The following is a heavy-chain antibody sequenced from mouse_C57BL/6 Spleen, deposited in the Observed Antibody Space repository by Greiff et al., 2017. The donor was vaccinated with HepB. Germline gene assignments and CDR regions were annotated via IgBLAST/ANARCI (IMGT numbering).Heavy chain of an antibody. CDR1: GYTFTDYE. D-gene: IGHD2-5*01. Sequence: QVQLKQSGAELVRPGASVTLSCKASGYTFTDYEMHWVKQTPVHGLEWIGAIDPETGGTAYNQKFKGTAILTADKSSSTAYMELRSLTSEDSAVYYCTGYSNSPYWGQGTTLTVSS. V-gene: IGHV1-15*01. CDR3: TGYSNSPY. J-gene: IGHJ2*01. CDR2: IDPETGGT.